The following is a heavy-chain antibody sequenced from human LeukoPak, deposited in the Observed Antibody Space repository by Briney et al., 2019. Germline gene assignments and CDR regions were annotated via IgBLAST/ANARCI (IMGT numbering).Heavy chain of an antibody. V-gene: IGHV3-23*01. CDR2: ITGRGENI. CDR3: AKDRRLAAFDY. CDR1: GFTFSSYE. D-gene: IGHD6-25*01. Sequence: PGGSLRLSCAASGFTFSSYEMNWVRQAPGKGLEWVSGITGRGENIYYAGSVKGRFTISRDNSKNTLYLQMNSLRAEDTAVYYCAKDRRLAAFDYGGQGTLVTVSS. J-gene: IGHJ4*02.